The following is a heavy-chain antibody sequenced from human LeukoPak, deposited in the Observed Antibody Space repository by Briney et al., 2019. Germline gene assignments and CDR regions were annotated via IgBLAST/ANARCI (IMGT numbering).Heavy chain of an antibody. Sequence: GASVKVSCKASGYTFTSYGISWVRQATGQGLEWMGWMNPNSGNTGYAQKFQGRVTMTRNTSISTAYMELSSLRSEDTAVYYCARDPPLSITGTTETGDYWGQGTLVTVSS. CDR3: ARDPPLSITGTTETGDY. CDR1: GYTFTSYG. CDR2: MNPNSGNT. J-gene: IGHJ4*02. V-gene: IGHV1-8*02. D-gene: IGHD1-7*01.